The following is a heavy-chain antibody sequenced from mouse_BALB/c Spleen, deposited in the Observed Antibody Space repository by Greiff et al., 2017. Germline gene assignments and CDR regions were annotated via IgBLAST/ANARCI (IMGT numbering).Heavy chain of an antibody. CDR1: GFTFSSYA. D-gene: IGHD1-1*01. Sequence: EVKLMESGGGLVKPGGSLKLSCAASGFTFSSYAMSWVRQTPEKRLEWVASISSGGSTYYPDSVKGRFTISRDNARNILYLQMSSLRSEDTAMYYCARGDYGSSYRDAMDYWGQGTSVTVSS. J-gene: IGHJ4*01. CDR3: ARGDYGSSYRDAMDY. V-gene: IGHV5-6-5*01. CDR2: ISSGGST.